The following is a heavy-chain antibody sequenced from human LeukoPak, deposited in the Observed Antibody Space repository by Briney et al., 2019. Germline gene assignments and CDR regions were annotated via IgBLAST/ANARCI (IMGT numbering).Heavy chain of an antibody. CDR2: IYHSGST. CDR3: ERTDYYDSSGGLPGYFDY. CDR1: GYSISIGYY. V-gene: IGHV4-38-2*01. D-gene: IGHD3-22*01. Sequence: SETLSLTCAVSGYSISIGYYWGWIRQPPGKGLEWIGSIYHSGSTYYNPSLKSRVTISVDTSKNQFSPKLSSVTAADTAVYYCERTDYYDSSGGLPGYFDYWGQGTLVTVSS. J-gene: IGHJ4*02.